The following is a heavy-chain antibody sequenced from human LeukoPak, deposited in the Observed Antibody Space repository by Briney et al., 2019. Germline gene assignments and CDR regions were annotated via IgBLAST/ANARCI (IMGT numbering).Heavy chain of an antibody. CDR2: INHSGST. V-gene: IGHV4-34*08. Sequence: PGGSLRLSCAASGFTFSSYAMSWIRQPPGKGLEWIGEINHSGSTNYNPSLKSRVTISVDTSKNQFSLKLSSVTAADTAVYYCATCPLRFLECQYGGFDYWGQGTLVTVSS. D-gene: IGHD3-3*01. CDR1: GFTFSSYA. CDR3: ATCPLRFLECQYGGFDY. J-gene: IGHJ4*02.